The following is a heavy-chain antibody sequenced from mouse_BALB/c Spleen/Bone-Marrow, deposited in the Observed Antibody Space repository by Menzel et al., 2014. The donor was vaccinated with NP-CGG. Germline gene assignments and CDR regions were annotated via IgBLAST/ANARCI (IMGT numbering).Heavy chain of an antibody. Sequence: VKLVESGPGLVAPSQSLSITCTVSGFSLTSYGVSWVRQPPGKGLEGLGVIWCDGSTNYHSALISRLSINKDNSKSQVFLKLNSLQTDDTATYYCAKEGRFRSTIITTFAYLGQGTLVTVSA. D-gene: IGHD2-12*01. CDR1: GFSLTSYG. CDR3: AKEGRFRSTIITTFAY. CDR2: IWCDGST. V-gene: IGHV2-3*01. J-gene: IGHJ3*01.